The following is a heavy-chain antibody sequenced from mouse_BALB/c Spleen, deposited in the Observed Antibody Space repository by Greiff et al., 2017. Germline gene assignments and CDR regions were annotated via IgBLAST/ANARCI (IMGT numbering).Heavy chain of an antibody. J-gene: IGHJ4*01. D-gene: IGHD1-1*01. CDR1: GFSLTSYG. V-gene: IGHV2-9*02. CDR3: ARDRYYGSSYYAMDD. Sequence: QVQLKESGPGLVAPSQSLSITCTVSGFSLTSYGVHWVRQPPGKGLEWLGVIWAGGSTNYNSALMSRLSISKDNSKSQVFLKMNSLQTDDTAMYYCARDRYYGSSYYAMDDWGQGTSVTVSS. CDR2: IWAGGST.